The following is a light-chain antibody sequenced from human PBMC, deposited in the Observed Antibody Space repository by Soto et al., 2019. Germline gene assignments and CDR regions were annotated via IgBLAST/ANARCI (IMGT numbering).Light chain of an antibody. Sequence: EIVMTQSPATLSVSPGERATLSCRASQSVRSYLAWYQQKPGQAPRLLIYGASNRATGIPDRFSGSGSGTDFTLTISRLEPEDFAVYYCQQYGSSGTFGQGTKGDIK. CDR3: QQYGSSGT. CDR1: QSVRSY. J-gene: IGKJ1*01. CDR2: GAS. V-gene: IGKV3-20*01.